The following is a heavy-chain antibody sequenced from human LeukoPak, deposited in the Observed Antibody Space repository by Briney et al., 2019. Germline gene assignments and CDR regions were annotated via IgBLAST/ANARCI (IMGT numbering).Heavy chain of an antibody. CDR1: GGSLSSSSYY. CDR2: IYYSGST. D-gene: IGHD3-22*01. J-gene: IGHJ4*02. Sequence: SETLSLTCTVSGGSLSSSSYYWGWIREPPGEGLEWIGSIYYSGSTYYNPSLKSRVTISVDTSKNQFSLNLSSVTAADTAVYYCTIACDSSCYYYPLFDYWGQGTLVTVSS. V-gene: IGHV4-39*07. CDR3: TIACDSSCYYYPLFDY.